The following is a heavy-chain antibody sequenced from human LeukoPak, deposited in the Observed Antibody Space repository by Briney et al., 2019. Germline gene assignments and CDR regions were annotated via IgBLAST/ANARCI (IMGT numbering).Heavy chain of an antibody. J-gene: IGHJ5*02. V-gene: IGHV3-30-3*01. CDR3: ARDRNSALSNNWFDP. D-gene: IGHD2/OR15-2a*01. CDR1: GFTLSSYA. CDR2: ISYDGGKE. Sequence: GGSLRLSCAASGFTLSSYALHWVRQAPGKGLEWVAVISYDGGKEYYADSVKGRFIISRDNSKNTLYLQMNSLRGEDTAVYYCARDRNSALSNNWFDPWGQGTLVTVSS.